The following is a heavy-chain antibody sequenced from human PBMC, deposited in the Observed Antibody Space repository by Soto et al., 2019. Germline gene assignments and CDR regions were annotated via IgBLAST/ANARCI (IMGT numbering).Heavy chain of an antibody. D-gene: IGHD3-16*01. CDR2: ISGSGGST. CDR1: GFTFSSYA. CDR3: AKGRSLRVDYYSYGMDV. J-gene: IGHJ6*02. Sequence: EVQLLESGGGLVQPGGSLRLSCAASGFTFSSYAMSWVRQAPGKGLEWVSAISGSGGSTYYADSVKGRFTISRDNSKNTLYLQMNSLRAEDTAVYYCAKGRSLRVDYYSYGMDVWGQGTTVTVSS. V-gene: IGHV3-23*01.